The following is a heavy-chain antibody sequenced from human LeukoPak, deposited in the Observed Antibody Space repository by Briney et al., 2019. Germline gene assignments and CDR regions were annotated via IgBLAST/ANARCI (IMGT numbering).Heavy chain of an antibody. CDR2: INPNSGGT. Sequence: ASVKVSCKASGYTFTGYYIHWVRQAPGQGLERMGWINPNSGGTNYAQKFQGRVTMTRDTSISTAFMELSRLRSDDTAVYYCARAFFFGGSYSFDYWGQGTLVTVSS. D-gene: IGHD1-26*01. J-gene: IGHJ4*02. V-gene: IGHV1-2*02. CDR1: GYTFTGYY. CDR3: ARAFFFGGSYSFDY.